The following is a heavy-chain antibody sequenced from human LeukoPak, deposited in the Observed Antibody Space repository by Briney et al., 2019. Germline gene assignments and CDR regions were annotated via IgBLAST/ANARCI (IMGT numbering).Heavy chain of an antibody. D-gene: IGHD2-15*01. J-gene: IGHJ2*01. V-gene: IGHV3-74*01. CDR1: GFTFSRDW. CDR3: ARDYFSRAAVLGYLDL. CDR2: IDSDDGST. Sequence: PGGSLRLSCAASGFTFSRDWIHWVRQVPGKGLVWVSRIDSDDGSTSYADSVKGRFTISRDNAKKTLYLQMNSLRVEDTAVYYCARDYFSRAAVLGYLDLWGRGTLVTVSS.